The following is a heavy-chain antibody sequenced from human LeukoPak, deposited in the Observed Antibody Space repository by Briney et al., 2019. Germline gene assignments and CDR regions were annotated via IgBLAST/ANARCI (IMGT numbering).Heavy chain of an antibody. D-gene: IGHD5-24*01. V-gene: IGHV1-46*01. Sequence: GASVKVSCKASGYTFTSYYMHWVRQAPGQGLEWMGKFNPSGGSTSYAQKFQGRVTMTRDMSTSTVYMELSSLRSEDTAVYYCARELRGDIVDPWLQFRRGVIDYWGQGTLVTVSS. J-gene: IGHJ4*02. CDR3: ARELRGDIVDPWLQFRRGVIDY. CDR2: FNPSGGST. CDR1: GYTFTSYY.